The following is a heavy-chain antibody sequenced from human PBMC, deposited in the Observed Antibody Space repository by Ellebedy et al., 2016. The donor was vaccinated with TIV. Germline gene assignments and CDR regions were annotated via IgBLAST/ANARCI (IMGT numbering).Heavy chain of an antibody. CDR1: GFTFTNYW. J-gene: IGHJ4*02. V-gene: IGHV3-7*01. CDR3: ARDFGHSGYDLLDY. Sequence: GGSLRLSCAASGFTFTNYWMSWVRQAPGKGLEWVATIKQGGSEKYYVDSVKGRFTISRDNAKNSLYLQMDSLRVEDTAVYYCARDFGHSGYDLLDYWGQGTLVTVSS. CDR2: IKQGGSEK. D-gene: IGHD5-12*01.